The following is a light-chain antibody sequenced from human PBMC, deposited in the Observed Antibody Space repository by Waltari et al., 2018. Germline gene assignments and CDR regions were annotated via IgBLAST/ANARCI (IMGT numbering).Light chain of an antibody. CDR2: AVS. V-gene: IGKV1-8*01. CDR1: QDIRTY. CDR3: QQYYAFPRT. J-gene: IGKJ1*01. Sequence: AIRVTQSPSSLSASTGDSVTIICRASQDIRTYLGWYQQKPGKAPKLLLYAVSTLQRGVPSRFSGAGSGTDFALHIQNLQSEDFATYFCQQYYAFPRTFGQGTRVEV.